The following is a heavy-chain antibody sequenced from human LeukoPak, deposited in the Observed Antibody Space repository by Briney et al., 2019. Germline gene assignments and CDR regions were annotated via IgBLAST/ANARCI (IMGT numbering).Heavy chain of an antibody. V-gene: IGHV3-48*03. D-gene: IGHD2/OR15-2a*01. CDR3: ARAVRPKDCNNLRCYFCDN. CDR2: ISSGSTDI. CDR1: GFTLSSYE. J-gene: IGHJ4*02. Sequence: GGSLRLSCAASGFTLSSYEMNWVRQAPGKGLEWVSYISSGSTDIQYADSVKGRFTISRDNAKNSLYLQMNSLRAEDAAVYYCARAVRPKDCNNLRCYFCDNWGQGTLVTVSS.